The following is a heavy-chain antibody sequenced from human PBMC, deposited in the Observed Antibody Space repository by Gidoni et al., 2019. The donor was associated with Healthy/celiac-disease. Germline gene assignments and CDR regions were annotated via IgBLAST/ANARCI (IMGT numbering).Heavy chain of an antibody. CDR3: AREVTMVRGVTSNAFDI. Sequence: QVQLQESGPGLVKPSQTLSPTCTVSGGSISSGSYYWSWIRQPAGKGLEWIGRIYTSGSTNYNPSLKSRVTISVDTSKNQFSLKLSSVTAADTAVYYCAREVTMVRGVTSNAFDIWAKGQWSPSLQ. V-gene: IGHV4-61*02. J-gene: IGHJ3*02. CDR1: GGSISSGSYY. D-gene: IGHD3-10*01. CDR2: IYTSGST.